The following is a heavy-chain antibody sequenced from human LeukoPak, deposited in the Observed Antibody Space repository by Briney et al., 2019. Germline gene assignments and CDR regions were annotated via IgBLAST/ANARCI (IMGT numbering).Heavy chain of an antibody. J-gene: IGHJ5*02. Sequence: GGSLRLSCAASGFTFSRYWMHWVRQAPGKGLVWVSRIHSDGSSRNYEDSVKGRFTISRDNAKNTLYLQMNSLRVEDTAVYYCARGLVALDLWGQGTLVTVSS. CDR1: GFTFSRYW. D-gene: IGHD2-21*01. CDR3: ARGLVALDL. V-gene: IGHV3-74*01. CDR2: IHSDGSSR.